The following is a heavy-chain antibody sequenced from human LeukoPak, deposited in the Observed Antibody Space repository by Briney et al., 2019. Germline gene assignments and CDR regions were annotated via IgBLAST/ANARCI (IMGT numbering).Heavy chain of an antibody. V-gene: IGHV4-59*01. CDR2: IYYSGST. D-gene: IGHD3-10*01. CDR3: ARDHYYGSGSTWFDP. J-gene: IGHJ5*02. Sequence: PSETLPLTCTVSGGSISSYYWSWIRQPPGKGLEWIGYIYYSGSTNYNPSLKSRVTISVDTSKNQFSLKLSSVTAADTAVYYCARDHYYGSGSTWFDPWGQGTLVTVSS. CDR1: GGSISSYY.